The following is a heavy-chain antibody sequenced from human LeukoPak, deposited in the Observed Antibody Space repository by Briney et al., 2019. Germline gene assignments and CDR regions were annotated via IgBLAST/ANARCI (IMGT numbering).Heavy chain of an antibody. V-gene: IGHV4-59*08. CDR2: IYYSGST. J-gene: IGHJ4*02. D-gene: IGHD3-9*01. CDR1: GGSISSYY. Sequence: SETLSLTCTVSGGSISSYYWSWIRQPPGKGLEWIGYIYYSGSTNYNPSLKSRVTISVDTSKNQFSLKLSSVTAADTAVYYCARRHYDILTGYPSQPIDSWGQGTLVTVSS. CDR3: ARRHYDILTGYPSQPIDS.